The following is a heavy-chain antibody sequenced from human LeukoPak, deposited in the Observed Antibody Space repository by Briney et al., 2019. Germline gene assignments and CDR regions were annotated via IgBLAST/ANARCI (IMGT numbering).Heavy chain of an antibody. Sequence: ASVKVSCKASGYTFTSYGISWVRQAPGQGLEWMGWISAYNGNTNYAQKFQGRVTMTRNTSISTAYMELSSLRSEDTAVYYCARVFRGSYNYLRVFDYWGQGTLVTVSS. J-gene: IGHJ4*02. CDR2: ISAYNGNT. CDR3: ARVFRGSYNYLRVFDY. V-gene: IGHV1-18*01. CDR1: GYTFTSYG. D-gene: IGHD1-26*01.